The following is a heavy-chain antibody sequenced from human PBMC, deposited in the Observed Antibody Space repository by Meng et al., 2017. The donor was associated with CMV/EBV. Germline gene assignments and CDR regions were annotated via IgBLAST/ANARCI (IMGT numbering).Heavy chain of an antibody. V-gene: IGHV3-23*01. CDR1: GFTFSSHV. J-gene: IGHJ4*02. CDR2: ISGGGGTT. Sequence: GESLKISCAASGFTFSSHVMSWVRQAPGKGLEWVSNISGGGGTTYYTDSLRSRFTVSRDNSKDTLYLQMNSLRAEDTAVYYCARRHIVGATTPPLYYFDYWGQGTLVTVSS. D-gene: IGHD1-26*01. CDR3: ARRHIVGATTPPLYYFDY.